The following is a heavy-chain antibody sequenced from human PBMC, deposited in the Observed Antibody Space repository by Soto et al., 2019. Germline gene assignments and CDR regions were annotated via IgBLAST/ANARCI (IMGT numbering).Heavy chain of an antibody. V-gene: IGHV3-48*02. Sequence: PGGSLRLSCAASGFTFSSYSMNWVRQAPGKGLEWVSYISSSSSTIYYADSVKGRFTISRDNAKNSLYLQMNSPRDEDTAVYYCARGWQQLVHTIYYWGQGTLVTVSS. J-gene: IGHJ4*02. D-gene: IGHD6-13*01. CDR3: ARGWQQLVHTIYY. CDR1: GFTFSSYS. CDR2: ISSSSSTI.